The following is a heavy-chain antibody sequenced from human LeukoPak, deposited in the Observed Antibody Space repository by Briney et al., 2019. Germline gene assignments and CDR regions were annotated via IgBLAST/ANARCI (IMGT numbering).Heavy chain of an antibody. CDR3: ARESYYDSSGYPFFDY. CDR2: ISTYNGNT. J-gene: IGHJ4*02. Sequence: ASVKVSCKASGYTFNSHGITWVRQAPGQGLEWMGWISTYNGNTNYAQKLQGRVTITTDTSTSTVYMELRSLRSDDTAVYYCARESYYDSSGYPFFDYWGQGTLVTVSS. V-gene: IGHV1-18*01. D-gene: IGHD3-22*01. CDR1: GYTFNSHG.